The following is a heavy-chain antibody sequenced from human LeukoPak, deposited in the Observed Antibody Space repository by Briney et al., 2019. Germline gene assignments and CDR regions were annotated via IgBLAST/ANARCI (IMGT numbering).Heavy chain of an antibody. CDR1: GFTFSNYW. Sequence: GGSLRLSCGASGFTFSNYWMHWVRQAPGKGLVWVSRINSDGSRTSYADSVKGRFTISRDSAKNTLYLQMNSLRAEDTAVYYCARETSGYYYKSYLDYWGQGTLVTVSS. D-gene: IGHD3-22*01. V-gene: IGHV3-74*01. J-gene: IGHJ4*02. CDR2: INSDGSRT. CDR3: ARETSGYYYKSYLDY.